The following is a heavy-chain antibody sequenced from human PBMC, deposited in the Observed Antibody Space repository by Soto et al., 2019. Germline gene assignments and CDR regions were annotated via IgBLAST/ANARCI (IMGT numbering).Heavy chain of an antibody. CDR3: AKGSGGSRPYYFDF. V-gene: IGHV3-23*01. D-gene: IGHD2-15*01. CDR1: GFTFTNYV. J-gene: IGHJ4*02. Sequence: GGSLRLSCVASGFTFTNYVMSWVRQAPGKGLEWFSAITGGSGDTYHADSVKGRFTISRDNAHSTLYLQMNNLGAEDTAVYYCAKGSGGSRPYYFDFWGQGTLVTVSS. CDR2: ITGGSGDT.